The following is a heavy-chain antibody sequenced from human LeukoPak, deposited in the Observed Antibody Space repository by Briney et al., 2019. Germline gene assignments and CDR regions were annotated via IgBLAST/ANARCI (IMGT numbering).Heavy chain of an antibody. D-gene: IGHD6-19*01. CDR2: ISYDGSNK. CDR1: GFTFSSYA. J-gene: IGHJ4*02. CDR3: ARGIAVAGPPFDY. Sequence: GGSLRLSCAASGFTFSSYAMHWVRQAPGKGLEWVAVISYDGSNKYYADSVKGRFTISRDNSKNTLFLQMNSLRAEDTAVYYCARGIAVAGPPFDYWGQGTLVTVSS. V-gene: IGHV3-30-3*01.